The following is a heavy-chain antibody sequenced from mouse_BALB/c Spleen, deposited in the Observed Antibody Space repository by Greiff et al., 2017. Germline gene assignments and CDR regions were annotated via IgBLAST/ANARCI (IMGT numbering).Heavy chain of an antibody. CDR3: ASANWVDY. V-gene: IGHV14-3*02. Sequence: VQLQQSGAELVKPGASVKLSCTASGFNIKDTYMHWVKQRPEQGLEWIGRIDPANGNTKYDPKFQGKATITADTSSNTAYLQLSSLTSEDTAVYYCASANWVDYWGQGTTLTVSS. J-gene: IGHJ2*01. CDR1: GFNIKDTY. CDR2: IDPANGNT. D-gene: IGHD4-1*01.